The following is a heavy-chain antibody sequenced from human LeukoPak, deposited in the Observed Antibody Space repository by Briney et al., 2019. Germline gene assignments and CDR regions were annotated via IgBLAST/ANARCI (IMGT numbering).Heavy chain of an antibody. J-gene: IGHJ4*02. V-gene: IGHV3-23*01. Sequence: GGSLRLSCAASGFTFSSYAMSWVRQAPGKGLEWVSAISGSGGSTYYADSVKGRFTISRDNAKNTLYLQMNSLRAEDTAVYYCAKDPFLGYCSSTSCLFDYWGQGTLVTVSS. CDR3: AKDPFLGYCSSTSCLFDY. D-gene: IGHD2-2*01. CDR2: ISGSGGST. CDR1: GFTFSSYA.